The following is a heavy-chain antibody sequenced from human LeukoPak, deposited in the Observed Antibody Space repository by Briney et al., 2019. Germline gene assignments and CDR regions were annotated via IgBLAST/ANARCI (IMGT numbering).Heavy chain of an antibody. CDR1: GYTFTSYG. CDR3: ARDFEAYSGSQHSDY. Sequence: AASVKVSCKASGYTFTSYGISWVRQAPGQGLEWMGWVSAYNGNTNYAQKLQGRVTMTTDTSTSTAYMELRSLRSDDTAVYYCARDFEAYSGSQHSDYWGQGTLVTVSS. V-gene: IGHV1-18*01. D-gene: IGHD1-26*01. J-gene: IGHJ4*02. CDR2: VSAYNGNT.